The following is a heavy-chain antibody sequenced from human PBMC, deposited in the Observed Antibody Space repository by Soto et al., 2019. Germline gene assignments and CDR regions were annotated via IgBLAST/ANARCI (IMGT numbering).Heavy chain of an antibody. D-gene: IGHD2-8*02. V-gene: IGHV4-34*01. CDR3: ARDKITGLFAY. CDR1: GGSFSGYY. J-gene: IGHJ4*02. Sequence: QVQLQQWGAGLLKPSETLSLTCAVYGGSFSGYYWTWIRQPPGTGLAWIGEINHSGSTNYNPSLKSRVTISVDTSKNQFSLKLTSVTAADTAVDYCARDKITGLFAYWGQGTLVTVSS. CDR2: INHSGST.